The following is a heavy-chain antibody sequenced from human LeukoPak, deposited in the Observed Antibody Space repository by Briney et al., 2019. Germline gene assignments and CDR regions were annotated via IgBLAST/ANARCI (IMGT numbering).Heavy chain of an antibody. CDR2: ISSSGSII. J-gene: IGHJ4*02. D-gene: IGHD3-3*01. V-gene: IGHV3-48*01. Sequence: GGSLRLSCAASGFTFSTYTMNWVRQAPGKGLEWISYISSSGSIIYYADSVKGRFTISRDNAKNSLCLQMSSLRVEDTAVYYCAKDPKTFWSHLVEYYFDYWGQGTLVTVSS. CDR3: AKDPKTFWSHLVEYYFDY. CDR1: GFTFSTYT.